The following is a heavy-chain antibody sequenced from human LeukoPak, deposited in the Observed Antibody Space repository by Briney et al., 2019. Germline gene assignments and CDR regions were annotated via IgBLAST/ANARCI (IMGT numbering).Heavy chain of an antibody. CDR2: IYPGDSDT. V-gene: IGHV5-51*01. CDR1: GYSFTSFW. J-gene: IGHJ4*02. D-gene: IGHD2-21*01. Sequence: LGGSLKTSCKGPGYSFTSFWIGWVRQLPGKGLEWMGIIYPGDSDTRYSPSFQGQVTISAYKSISTAYLQWSSLKASDTAMYYCARLPPNLWAATAWYFDYWGQGTLVTVSS. CDR3: ARLPPNLWAATAWYFDY.